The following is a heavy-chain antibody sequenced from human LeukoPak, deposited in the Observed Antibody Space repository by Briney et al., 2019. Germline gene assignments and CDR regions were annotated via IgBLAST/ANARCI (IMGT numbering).Heavy chain of an antibody. CDR1: GFTFSSYW. CDR2: IKQDGSEK. V-gene: IGHV3-7*01. CDR3: ARDRSGGSCHHY. J-gene: IGHJ4*02. D-gene: IGHD2-15*01. Sequence: GGSLRLSCAASGFTFSSYWMNWVRQAPGKGLEWVANIKQDGSEKYYVDSVKGRFTISRGNAKNSLYLQMNSLRAEDTAVYYCARDRSGGSCHHYWGQGTLVTVSS.